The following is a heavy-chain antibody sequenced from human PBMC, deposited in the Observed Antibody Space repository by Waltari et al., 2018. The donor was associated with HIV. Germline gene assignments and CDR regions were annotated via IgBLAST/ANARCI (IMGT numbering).Heavy chain of an antibody. D-gene: IGHD2-2*01. V-gene: IGHV4-38-2*01. Sequence: QVQLQESGPGLLKPSETLSLTCVVSGSSMNSDYNWGWIRQPPGKGLEWIGSGYRTGSTLHNASLNGRVTISIDTSKSHFSLKLSSVTAADTAVYYCARAEVVPALFDLWGRGTLVTVSS. CDR2: GYRTGST. CDR3: ARAEVVPALFDL. CDR1: GSSMNSDYN. J-gene: IGHJ2*01.